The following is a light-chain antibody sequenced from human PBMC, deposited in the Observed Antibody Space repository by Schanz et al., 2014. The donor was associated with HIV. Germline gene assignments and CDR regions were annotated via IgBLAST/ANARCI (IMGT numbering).Light chain of an antibody. CDR3: SSYAGTNNFWV. V-gene: IGLV2-14*03. CDR2: DVN. J-gene: IGLJ3*02. Sequence: QSALAQPASMSASPGQSITISCVGSSTDIGDDNYVSWYQHHPGTAPKLLIYDVNIRPSGVSDRFAGSKSGNTASLRISGLQPEDEADYYCSSYAGTNNFWVFGGGTKLTVL. CDR1: STDIGDDNY.